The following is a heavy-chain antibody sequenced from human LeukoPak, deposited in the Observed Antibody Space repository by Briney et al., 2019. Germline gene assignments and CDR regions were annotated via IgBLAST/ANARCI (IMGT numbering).Heavy chain of an antibody. V-gene: IGHV4-34*01. Sequence: SETLSLTCAVYGGSFSGYYWSWIRQPPGKGLEWIGEINHSGSTNYSPSLKSRVTISVDTSKNQFSLKLSSVTAADTAVYYCARLEEPVWAFDIWGQGTMVTVSS. J-gene: IGHJ3*02. CDR1: GGSFSGYY. CDR3: ARLEEPVWAFDI. D-gene: IGHD1-14*01. CDR2: INHSGST.